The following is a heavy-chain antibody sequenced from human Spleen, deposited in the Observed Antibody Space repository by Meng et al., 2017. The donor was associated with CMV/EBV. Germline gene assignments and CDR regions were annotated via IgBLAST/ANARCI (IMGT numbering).Heavy chain of an antibody. CDR1: GGSLSGYF. CDR2: MYYTGST. D-gene: IGHD3-22*01. Sequence: TGGSLSGYFWSWIRQPPGKGLEWLGYMYYTGSTNYNPSLKSRVSVSVDTSKNQFSLNLRSVTAADTAVYFCARGTYYYDSTDRYFDSWGQGTLVTVSS. CDR3: ARGTYYYDSTDRYFDS. J-gene: IGHJ4*02. V-gene: IGHV4-59*01.